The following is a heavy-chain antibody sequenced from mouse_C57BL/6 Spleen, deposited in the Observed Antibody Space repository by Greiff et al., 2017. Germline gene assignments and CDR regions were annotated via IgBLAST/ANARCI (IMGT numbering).Heavy chain of an antibody. V-gene: IGHV1-22*01. CDR3: AREGDLYYGRHY. CDR2: INPNNGGT. CDR1: GYTFTDYN. D-gene: IGHD1-1*01. J-gene: IGHJ2*01. Sequence: EVQLQQSGPELVKPGASVKMSCKASGYTFTDYNMHWVKQSHGKSLEWIGYINPNNGGTSYNQKFKGKATLTVNKSSSTAYMELRSLTSEDSAVYYCAREGDLYYGRHYWGQGTTLTVSS.